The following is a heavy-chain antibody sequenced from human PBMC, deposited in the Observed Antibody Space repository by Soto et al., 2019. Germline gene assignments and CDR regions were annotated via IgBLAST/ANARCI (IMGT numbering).Heavy chain of an antibody. V-gene: IGHV4-59*01. D-gene: IGHD3-10*01. Sequence: SSETLSLTCTVSGGSISSYYWSWIRQPPGKGLEWIGYIYYSGSTNYNPSLKSRVTISVDTSKNQFSLKLSSVTAADTAVYYCARAWYYGSGSYYIDYWGQGTLVTVSS. CDR1: GGSISSYY. CDR3: ARAWYYGSGSYYIDY. CDR2: IYYSGST. J-gene: IGHJ4*02.